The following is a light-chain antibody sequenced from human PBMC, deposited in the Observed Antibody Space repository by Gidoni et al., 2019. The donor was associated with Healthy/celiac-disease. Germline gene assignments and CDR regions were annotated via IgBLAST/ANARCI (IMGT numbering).Light chain of an antibody. CDR3: QQRSNWPQIT. Sequence: EIVLTQSPATLSLSPGERATLSCRASQSVSSYLAWYQQKPGQAPRLLIYDASNRATGIPARFSGSGSGTDFTLTFSSLEPEDFAVYYCQQRSNWPQITFGQGTRLEIK. J-gene: IGKJ5*01. V-gene: IGKV3-11*01. CDR2: DAS. CDR1: QSVSSY.